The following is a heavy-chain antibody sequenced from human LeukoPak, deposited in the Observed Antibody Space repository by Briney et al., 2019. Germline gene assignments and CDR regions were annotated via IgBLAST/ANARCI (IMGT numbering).Heavy chain of an antibody. CDR3: ARTRYCSSTSCYGYFDY. CDR2: INPNSGGT. Sequence: ASVKVSCKASGYTFTGYYMHWVRQAPGQGLEWMGWINPNSGGTNYAQKFQGRVTMTRDTSISTAYMELSRLRSDDTAVYYCARTRYCSSTSCYGYFDYWGQGTLVTVSP. D-gene: IGHD2-2*01. CDR1: GYTFTGYY. J-gene: IGHJ4*02. V-gene: IGHV1-2*02.